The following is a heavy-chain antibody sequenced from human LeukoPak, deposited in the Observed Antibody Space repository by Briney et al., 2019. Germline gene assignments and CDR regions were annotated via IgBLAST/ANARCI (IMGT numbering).Heavy chain of an antibody. J-gene: IGHJ4*02. CDR2: TGGSDDNT. CDR3: TKDLMTGFSSGWYFAY. CDR1: GFTFNGYA. V-gene: IGHV3-23*01. Sequence: GGSLRLSCEGSGFTFNGYAFSWVRRAPGKGLEWVAVTGGSDDNTHYADSVKGRFTISRDNSEKRLFLQMNSLRPDDSALYYCTKDLMTGFSSGWYFAYWGQGTLVTVSS. D-gene: IGHD6-19*01.